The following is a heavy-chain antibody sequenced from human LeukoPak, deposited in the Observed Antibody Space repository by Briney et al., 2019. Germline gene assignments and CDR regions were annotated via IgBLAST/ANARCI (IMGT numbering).Heavy chain of an antibody. Sequence: PVASVKVSCKASGGTFSSYATSWVRQAPGQGLEWMGGIIPIFGTANYAQKFQGRVTITADESTSTAYMELSSLRSEDTAVYYCARDGVCSGGSCYSGTDAFDIWGQGTMVTVSS. CDR3: ARDGVCSGGSCYSGTDAFDI. J-gene: IGHJ3*02. CDR1: GGTFSSYA. V-gene: IGHV1-69*13. CDR2: IIPIFGTA. D-gene: IGHD2-15*01.